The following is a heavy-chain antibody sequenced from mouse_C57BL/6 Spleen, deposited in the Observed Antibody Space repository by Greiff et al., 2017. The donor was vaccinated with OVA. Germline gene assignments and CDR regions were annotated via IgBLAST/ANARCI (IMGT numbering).Heavy chain of an antibody. J-gene: IGHJ1*03. D-gene: IGHD2-2*01. V-gene: IGHV5-6*02. CDR2: ISSGGSYT. CDR1: GFTFSSYG. CDR3: ARRGYDWYFDV. Sequence: EVNLVESGGDLVKPGGSLKLSCAASGFTFSSYGMSWVRQTPDKRLEWVATISSGGSYTYYPDSIKGRFTISRDNAKNTLYLQMSSLKSEDTAMYYCARRGYDWYFDVWGTGTTVTVSS.